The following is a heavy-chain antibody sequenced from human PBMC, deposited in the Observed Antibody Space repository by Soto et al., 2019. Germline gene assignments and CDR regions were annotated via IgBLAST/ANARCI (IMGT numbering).Heavy chain of an antibody. CDR3: ARLEGLATSSYYFDF. CDR1: GDSINSDKYY. J-gene: IGHJ4*02. V-gene: IGHV4-39*01. D-gene: IGHD6-6*01. CDR2: IYFRGNT. Sequence: QLQLQESGPGLVKPSETLSLTCSVSGDSINSDKYYWGWIRQPPGKGLEWIGSIYFRGNTYYNTSLQTRVTITLDKSKCQFSLKLNSVAAADSSVYFGARLEGLATSSYYFDFWGQGALVTVSS.